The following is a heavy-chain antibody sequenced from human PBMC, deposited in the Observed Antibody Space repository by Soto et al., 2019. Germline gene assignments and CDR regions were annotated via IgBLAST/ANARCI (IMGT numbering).Heavy chain of an antibody. J-gene: IGHJ6*02. Sequence: QVQLVQSGAEVKNPGASVKVSCTASGYTFTRYGTGWARQAPGQGLEWRGWINTYNGNTNYAQNVQGRVTLTTDTSTITAYMELRSLRSNDTAIYYCAMVDVYVTPSPQDVWGQGTTVIVSS. V-gene: IGHV1-18*01. CDR2: INTYNGNT. CDR1: GYTFTRYG. CDR3: AMVDVYVTPSPQDV. D-gene: IGHD3-16*01.